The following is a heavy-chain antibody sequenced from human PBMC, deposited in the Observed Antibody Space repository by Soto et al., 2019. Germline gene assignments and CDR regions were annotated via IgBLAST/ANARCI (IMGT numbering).Heavy chain of an antibody. D-gene: IGHD3-16*01. CDR3: ARGGVVLVSYGLDV. CDR1: GASIINYF. J-gene: IGHJ6*02. V-gene: IGHV4-59*01. CDR2: VHHTGST. Sequence: QVQLQESGPGLVRPSETLSLTCTVSGASIINYFLTWIRQPPGKGLEWIGYVHHTGSTKYNPSLKGRVTISVDTSRSQFSLNLSSVTAADTAIYYCARGGVVLVSYGLDVWGQGTPVTVSS.